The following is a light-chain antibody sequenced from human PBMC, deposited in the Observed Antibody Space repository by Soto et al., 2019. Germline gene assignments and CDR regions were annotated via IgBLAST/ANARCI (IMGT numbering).Light chain of an antibody. J-gene: IGKJ2*01. CDR1: QNIARY. Sequence: DIQMTQSPSSLSASAGDRVTITCRASQNIARYLYWFQQKPGKAPNLLIYVASNLQSGVPSRFSGSGSGTDFTLTIHNLQPEDFATYYCQQTYSIPRTFVQGTKLEIK. CDR2: VAS. V-gene: IGKV1-39*01. CDR3: QQTYSIPRT.